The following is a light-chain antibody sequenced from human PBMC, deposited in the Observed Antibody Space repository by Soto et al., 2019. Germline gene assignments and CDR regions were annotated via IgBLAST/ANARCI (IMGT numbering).Light chain of an antibody. CDR1: VLAKKY. V-gene: IGLV3-27*01. CDR2: KDS. Sequence: SYELTQPSSVSVSPGQTARITCSGDVLAKKYARWFQQKPGQAPVLVIYKDSERPSGIPERFSGSSSGTTVTLTISGAQVEDEADYYCYSAADNMDVVFGGGTKLTVL. J-gene: IGLJ2*01. CDR3: YSAADNMDVV.